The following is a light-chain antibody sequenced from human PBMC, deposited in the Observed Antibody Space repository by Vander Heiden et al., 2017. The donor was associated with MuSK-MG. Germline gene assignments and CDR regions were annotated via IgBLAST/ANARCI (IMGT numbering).Light chain of an antibody. V-gene: IGKV1-13*02. CDR3: RQVSSSSWT. CDR1: QGISGA. CDR2: AAS. J-gene: IGKJ1*01. Sequence: ATQLTQSPSSLSASVGDRVTISCRASQGISGAVTWYQEKPGKATTLLIDAASAVESGVPSRFSGSGSGTDFTLTISGLQPEDFATYCCRQVSSSSWTFGQGTTVEIK.